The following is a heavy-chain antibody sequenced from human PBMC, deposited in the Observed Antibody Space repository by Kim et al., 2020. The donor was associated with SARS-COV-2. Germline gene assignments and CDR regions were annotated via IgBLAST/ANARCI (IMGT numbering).Heavy chain of an antibody. J-gene: IGHJ4*02. V-gene: IGHV4-39*07. Sequence: YYYPSLKSRVTISVGTSKNQFSLKLSSVTGADTAVYYCEGAMVRGVAFDYWGQGTLVTVSS. D-gene: IGHD3-10*01. CDR3: EGAMVRGVAFDY.